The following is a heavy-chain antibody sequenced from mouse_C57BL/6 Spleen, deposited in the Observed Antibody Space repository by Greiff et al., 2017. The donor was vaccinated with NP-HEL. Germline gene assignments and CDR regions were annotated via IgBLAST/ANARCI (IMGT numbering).Heavy chain of an antibody. Sequence: EVKLMESGGGLVQPGGSLKLSCAASGFTFSSYGMSWVRQTPDKRLELVATININGGSSYYPDSVKGRFTISRDNAKNTLYLQMSSLKSEDTAMYYCARMARTINWGQGTTLTVSS. CDR1: GFTFSSYG. J-gene: IGHJ2*01. V-gene: IGHV5-6-3*01. CDR2: ININGGSS. CDR3: ARMARTIN.